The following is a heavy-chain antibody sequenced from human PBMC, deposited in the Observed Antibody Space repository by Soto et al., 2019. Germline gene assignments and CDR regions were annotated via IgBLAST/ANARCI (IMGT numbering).Heavy chain of an antibody. Sequence: SETLSLTCIVSGGSMSGYEWAWIRESPARGLQYIGAVSDYTSGDSNPSFRSRVSISMDSSKRQFSLSLHSVTAADTATYYCARLVSAGVNNRHFDIWGQGALVTVSS. CDR1: GGSMSGYE. J-gene: IGHJ5*02. CDR3: ARLVSAGVNNRHFDI. V-gene: IGHV4-59*08. D-gene: IGHD1-1*01. CDR2: VSDYTSG.